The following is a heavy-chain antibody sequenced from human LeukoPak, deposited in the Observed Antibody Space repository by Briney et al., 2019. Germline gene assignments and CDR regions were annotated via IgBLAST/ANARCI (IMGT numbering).Heavy chain of an antibody. CDR3: ARGPAGYN. D-gene: IGHD1-1*01. CDR2: IYSGGST. J-gene: IGHJ4*02. CDR1: GITVSSNH. V-gene: IGHV3-53*01. Sequence: GGSLTLSCAASGITVSSNHMRWVRQAPGKGLEWVSVIYSGGSTDYADSVKGRLTISRDNFKNTLYLQMNSLRAEDTAVYHCARGPAGYNWGQGTLVTVSS.